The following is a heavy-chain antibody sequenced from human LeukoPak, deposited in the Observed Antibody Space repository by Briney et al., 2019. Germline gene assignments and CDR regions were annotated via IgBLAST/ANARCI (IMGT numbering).Heavy chain of an antibody. D-gene: IGHD6-13*01. CDR2: ISWNSGSM. J-gene: IGHJ6*02. Sequence: GGSLRLSCAASGFTFDDYAMHWVRQAPGKGLEWVSGISWNSGSMDYADSVKGRFTISRDNAKNSLYLQMNSLRAEDTAVYYCARAAADYYYYGMDVWGQGTTVTVSS. V-gene: IGHV3-9*01. CDR3: ARAAADYYYYGMDV. CDR1: GFTFDDYA.